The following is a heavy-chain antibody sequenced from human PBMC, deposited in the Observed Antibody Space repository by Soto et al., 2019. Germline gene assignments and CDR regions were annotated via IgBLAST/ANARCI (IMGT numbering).Heavy chain of an antibody. CDR2: ISSSSSHI. D-gene: IGHD3-9*01. CDR3: AMSHYDIRSWFDP. CDR1: RLTFSSYS. J-gene: IGHJ5*02. V-gene: IGHV3-21*01. Sequence: EVQLVESGGGLVNPGGSLRLSCADSRLTFSSYSMHWVRQAPGKGLEWVSSISSSSSHIYYADSVKSRFTISRDNAKNTLYLQMNSLRVEDTAVYYCAMSHYDIRSWFDPWGQGTLVTVSS.